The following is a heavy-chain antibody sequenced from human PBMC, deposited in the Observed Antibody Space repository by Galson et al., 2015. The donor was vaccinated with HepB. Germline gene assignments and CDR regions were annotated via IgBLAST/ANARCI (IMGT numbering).Heavy chain of an antibody. D-gene: IGHD2-15*01. CDR1: GFTFSNYG. V-gene: IGHV3-30*18. CDR2: VFHDGNTK. Sequence: SLRLSCAASGFTFSNYGMHWVRQAPGKGLEWVAIVFHDGNTKHYADSVKGRFTISRDNSKNTLYLQMNSLRLEDTAVYYCAKDSVGGSCDGGSCALFDSWGQGTLVTVSS. CDR3: AKDSVGGSCDGGSCALFDS. J-gene: IGHJ4*02.